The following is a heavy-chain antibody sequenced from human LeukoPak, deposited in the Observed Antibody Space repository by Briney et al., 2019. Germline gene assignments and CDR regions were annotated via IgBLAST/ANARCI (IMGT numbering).Heavy chain of an antibody. CDR1: GYTFTSYD. Sequence: ASVEVSCKASGYTFTSYDINWVRQATGQGLEWMGWMNPNSGNTGYAQKFQGRVTMTRNTSISTAYMELSSLRSEDTAVYYCARRLLWFGEFHPWGQGTLVTVSS. CDR3: ARRLLWFGEFHP. J-gene: IGHJ5*02. D-gene: IGHD3-10*01. V-gene: IGHV1-8*01. CDR2: MNPNSGNT.